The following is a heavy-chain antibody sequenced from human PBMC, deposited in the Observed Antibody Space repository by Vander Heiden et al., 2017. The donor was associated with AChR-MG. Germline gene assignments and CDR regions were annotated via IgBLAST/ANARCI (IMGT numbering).Heavy chain of an antibody. J-gene: IGHJ6*02. V-gene: IGHV3-74*01. Sequence: EVQLVESGGGLVQPGGSLRLSCAASGFTFSSYWMHWVRQAPGKGLVWVSRINSDGSSTSYADSVKDRFTISRDNAKNTLYLQMNSLRAEDTAVYYCARGAMVRGVIDYYYYGMDVWGQGTTVTVSS. D-gene: IGHD3-10*01. CDR1: GFTFSSYW. CDR3: ARGAMVRGVIDYYYYGMDV. CDR2: INSDGSST.